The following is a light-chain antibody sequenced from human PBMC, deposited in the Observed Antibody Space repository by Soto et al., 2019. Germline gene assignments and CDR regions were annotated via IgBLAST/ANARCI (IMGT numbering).Light chain of an antibody. CDR2: GAS. J-gene: IGKJ2*01. Sequence: EIVLTQSPGTLSLSPGERATLSCRASQSVSSNYVAWYQQKPGQAPRLLIYGASSRATGIPDRFSGSGSGTDFTLTISRLEPEDFAVYYCQQYDASLYTFGQGTKLEIK. V-gene: IGKV3-20*01. CDR3: QQYDASLYT. CDR1: QSVSSNY.